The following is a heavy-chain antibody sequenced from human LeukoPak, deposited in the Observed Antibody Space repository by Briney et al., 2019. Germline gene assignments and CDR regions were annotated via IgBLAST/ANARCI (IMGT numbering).Heavy chain of an antibody. CDR1: GYTFTGYY. V-gene: IGHV1-2*02. CDR2: IDPNSGDT. J-gene: IGHJ4*02. D-gene: IGHD3-16*01. CDR3: ATQRGSYLWGTDFDY. Sequence: ASVKVSCKASGYTFTGYYMHWVRQAPGRGLEWMGWIDPNSGDTKYSQKFQGRVTMTRDTSISTAYMELSRLRSDDTAVYYCATQRGSYLWGTDFDYWGQGTLVTVSS.